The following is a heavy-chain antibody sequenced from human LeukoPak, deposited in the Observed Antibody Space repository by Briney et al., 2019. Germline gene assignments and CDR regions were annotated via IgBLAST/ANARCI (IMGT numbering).Heavy chain of an antibody. CDR3: ARHSYYGSGSYYPPVG. J-gene: IGHJ4*02. D-gene: IGHD3-10*01. CDR2: IYYSGST. CDR1: GGSISSYY. V-gene: IGHV4-59*08. Sequence: SETLSLTCTVSGGSISSYYWSWIRQPPGKGLEWVGYIYYSGSTNYNPSLKSRVTISVDTSKNQFSLKLSSVTAADTAVYYCARHSYYGSGSYYPPVGWGQGTLVTVSS.